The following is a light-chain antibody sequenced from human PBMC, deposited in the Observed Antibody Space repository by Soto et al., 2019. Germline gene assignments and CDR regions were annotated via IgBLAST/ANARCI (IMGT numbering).Light chain of an antibody. J-gene: IGKJ1*01. CDR3: EQYQILSGT. V-gene: IGKV1-13*02. CDR2: DAS. Sequence: AIQLTQSPSSLAASVGARVTVTCRASQGISSYLAWYQQKAGKAPKLLIYDASALPRGVPSRFSGSGSGTKFTLTTASLQPDDFANYYREQYQILSGTVGPVTKVDSK. CDR1: QGISSY.